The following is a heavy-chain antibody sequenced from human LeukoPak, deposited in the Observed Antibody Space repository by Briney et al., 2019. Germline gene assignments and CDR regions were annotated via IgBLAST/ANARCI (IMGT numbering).Heavy chain of an antibody. J-gene: IGHJ6*02. Sequence: GRSLRLSCAASGFTFSSYAMHWVRQAPGKGLEWVAVISNDGSNKYYADSVKGRFTISRDNSKNTLYLQMNSLRAEDTAVYYCARGETVTNYYYYGMDVWGQGTTVTVSS. CDR3: ARGETVTNYYYYGMDV. D-gene: IGHD4-11*01. CDR1: GFTFSSYA. CDR2: ISNDGSNK. V-gene: IGHV3-30-3*01.